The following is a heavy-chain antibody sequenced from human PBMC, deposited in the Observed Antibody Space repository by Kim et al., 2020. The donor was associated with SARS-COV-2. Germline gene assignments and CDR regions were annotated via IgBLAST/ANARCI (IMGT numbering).Heavy chain of an antibody. CDR2: ISSSGSYV. Sequence: GGSLRLSCAASGFIFSDYYMTWIRQAPGKGLEWVSYISSSGSYVNYADSVEGRFTISRDNAKNSLYLQMSSLRAEDTALYYCARVPFGDLSAYYFDLWGQGPLVTVSS. V-gene: IGHV3-11*01. CDR3: ARVPFGDLSAYYFDL. D-gene: IGHD3-10*01. CDR1: GFIFSDYY. J-gene: IGHJ4*02.